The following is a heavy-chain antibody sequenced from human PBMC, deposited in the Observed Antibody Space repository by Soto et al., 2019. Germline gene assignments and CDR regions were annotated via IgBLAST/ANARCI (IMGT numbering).Heavy chain of an antibody. J-gene: IGHJ4*02. V-gene: IGHV3-53*01. CDR1: GFTVSSNY. CDR2: IYSDGTT. Sequence: VGSLRLSCAASGFTVSSNYMNWVRQAPGKGLEWLSIIYSDGTTYYADSVKGRFTISRDNLKNTLYLQMNNLRAEDTAVYYCAILSNWGQGTLVTVSS. CDR3: AILSN. D-gene: IGHD6-6*01.